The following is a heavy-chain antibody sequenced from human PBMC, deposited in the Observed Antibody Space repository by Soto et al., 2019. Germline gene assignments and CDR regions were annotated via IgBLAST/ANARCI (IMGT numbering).Heavy chain of an antibody. CDR3: AKIPTSTKPYYFDY. Sequence: RLSCAASGFTFRSYGMSWIRQAPGKGLEWVSGISSSSGSTYYAESVKGRFVISRDNSKNTLYLQINSLRVEDTAVYYCAKIPTSTKPYYFDYWGQGTLVTVSS. CDR2: ISSSSGST. D-gene: IGHD2-2*01. CDR1: GFTFRSYG. J-gene: IGHJ4*02. V-gene: IGHV3-23*01.